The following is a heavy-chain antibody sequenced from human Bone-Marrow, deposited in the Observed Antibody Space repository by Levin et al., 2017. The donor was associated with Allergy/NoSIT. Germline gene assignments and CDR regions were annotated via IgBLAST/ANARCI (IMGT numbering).Heavy chain of an antibody. CDR2: ISRNSGSI. Sequence: GGSLRLSCAASGFNFDDYAMHWVRQAPGKGLEWVSGISRNSGSIGYAVSVKGRFTISRDNAKNSLYLQMNSLRAEDTAFYYCAKDMTSGYYYGMDVWGQGTTVTVSS. J-gene: IGHJ6*02. D-gene: IGHD3-10*01. V-gene: IGHV3-9*01. CDR3: AKDMTSGYYYGMDV. CDR1: GFNFDDYA.